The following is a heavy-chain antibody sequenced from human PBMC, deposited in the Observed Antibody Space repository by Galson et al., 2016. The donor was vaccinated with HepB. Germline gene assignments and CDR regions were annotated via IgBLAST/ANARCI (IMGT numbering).Heavy chain of an antibody. CDR1: GFTFSNYV. V-gene: IGHV3-23*01. J-gene: IGHJ6*04. D-gene: IGHD1-1*01. Sequence: RLSCAASGFTFSNYVMTWVRLSPGKGLEWVSRIGGPGRSKDYADSVNGRFTIFRANSKNTLYLQIDGLRSEDTAVYYCAKAFTTADNFYQFGMDVWGKGTTVTVSS. CDR2: IGGPGRSK. CDR3: AKAFTTADNFYQFGMDV.